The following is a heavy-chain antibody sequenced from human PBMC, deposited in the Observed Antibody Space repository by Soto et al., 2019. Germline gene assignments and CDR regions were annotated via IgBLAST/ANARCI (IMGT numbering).Heavy chain of an antibody. D-gene: IGHD6-19*01. Sequence: QVQLVESGGGVVQPGRSLRLSCAASGFTFSSYAMHWVRQAPGKGLEWVAVISYDGSNKYYADSVKGRFTISRDNSNNPLLLQKNSLRPEETPVYYCARDCIARNWQWLPIRYSSSGTDVWGQGTTVTVSS. CDR3: ARDCIARNWQWLPIRYSSSGTDV. CDR2: ISYDGSNK. V-gene: IGHV3-30-3*01. J-gene: IGHJ6*02. CDR1: GFTFSSYA.